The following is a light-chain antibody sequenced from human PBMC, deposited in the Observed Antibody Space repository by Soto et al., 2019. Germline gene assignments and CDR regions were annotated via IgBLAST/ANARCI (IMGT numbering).Light chain of an antibody. J-gene: IGLJ1*01. CDR1: SSDVGGYNY. CDR3: SPYTSSRAYV. Sequence: QSALTQPASVSGSPGQSITISCTGTSSDVGGYNYVSWYQQQSGKAPKLMIHEVSNRPSGVSNRFSGSKSGNTASLTISGLQAEDEAGYYCSPYTSSRAYVFGIGTKVTVL. CDR2: EVS. V-gene: IGLV2-14*01.